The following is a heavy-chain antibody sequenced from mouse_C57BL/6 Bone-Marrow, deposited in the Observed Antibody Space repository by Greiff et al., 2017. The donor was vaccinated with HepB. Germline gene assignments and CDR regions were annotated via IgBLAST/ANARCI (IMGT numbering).Heavy chain of an antibody. CDR1: GYTFTGYW. CDR2: ILPGSGST. J-gene: IGHJ4*01. CDR3: AREEDYYGSSSYDMDY. D-gene: IGHD1-1*01. Sequence: QVQLQQSGAELMKPGASVKLSCKATGYTFTGYWIEWVKQRPGHGLEWIGEILPGSGSTTYNEKFKGKATFTADTSSNTAYMQLSSLTTEDSAIYYCAREEDYYGSSSYDMDYWGRGNSVTVSS. V-gene: IGHV1-9*01.